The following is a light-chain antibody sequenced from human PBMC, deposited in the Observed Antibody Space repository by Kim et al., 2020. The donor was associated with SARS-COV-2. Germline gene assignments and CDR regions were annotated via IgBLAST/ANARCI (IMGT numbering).Light chain of an antibody. J-gene: IGLJ3*02. V-gene: IGLV3-21*01. Sequence: APGKTDMSTWWGDNNGSKSVHGYQQKPGQGPVLVIFYDSDRPSGIPVRFSASNSGDTATLTISRVGARDEADYSCQVWESSRDHPVFGGGTQLTVL. CDR1: NNGSKS. CDR3: QVWESSRDHPV. CDR2: YDS.